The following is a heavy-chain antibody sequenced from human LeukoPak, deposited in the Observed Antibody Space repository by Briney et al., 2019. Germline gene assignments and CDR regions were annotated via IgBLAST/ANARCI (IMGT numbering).Heavy chain of an antibody. CDR2: ISYDGSNK. CDR3: AKDFSYDILTGSYYFDY. Sequence: GRSLRLSCAASGFTFSSYGMHWVRQAPGKGLEWVAVISYDGSNKYYADSVKGRFTISRDNSKNTLYLQMNSLRAEDTAVYYCAKDFSYDILTGSYYFDYWGQGTLVTVSP. V-gene: IGHV3-30*18. D-gene: IGHD3-9*01. J-gene: IGHJ4*02. CDR1: GFTFSSYG.